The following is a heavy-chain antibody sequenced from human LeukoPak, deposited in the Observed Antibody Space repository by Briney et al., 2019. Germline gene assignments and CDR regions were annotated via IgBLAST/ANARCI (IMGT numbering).Heavy chain of an antibody. CDR3: TTRLRNHFDY. Sequence: PGGSLRLSCAPSGFTFSSFTMDWVRQAPGKGLEWVSTISDGSRDTHYAGSVKGRFTISRDNYQNIVYLQMDSLRAEDTALYYCTTRLRNHFDYWGQGTQVTVSS. CDR1: GFTFSSFT. D-gene: IGHD5-12*01. J-gene: IGHJ4*02. V-gene: IGHV3-23*01. CDR2: ISDGSRDT.